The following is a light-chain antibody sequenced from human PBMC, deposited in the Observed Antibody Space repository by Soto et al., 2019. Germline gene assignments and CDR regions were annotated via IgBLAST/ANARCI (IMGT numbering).Light chain of an antibody. CDR3: QHDGNSPPEYT. CDR1: QSISSSF. Sequence: EIVLTQSPGTLSLSPGERATLSCRASQSISSSFLAWYQQRPGQAPRILIFGASYRATGIPDRFSGSGSGTDCTLTISRLEPEDFAVYYCQHDGNSPPEYTFGPGTNVDSK. J-gene: IGKJ3*01. CDR2: GAS. V-gene: IGKV3-20*01.